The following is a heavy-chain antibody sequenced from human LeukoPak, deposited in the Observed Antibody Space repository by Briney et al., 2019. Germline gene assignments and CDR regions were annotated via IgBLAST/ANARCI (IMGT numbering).Heavy chain of an antibody. CDR2: INHSGST. Sequence: SETLSLTCAVYGGSFSGYYWSWIRQPPGKGLEWIGEINHSGSTNYNPSLKSRVTISVDTSKNQFSLKLSSVTAADTAVYYCARDEIWWPFDYWGQGTLVTVSS. V-gene: IGHV4-34*01. CDR1: GGSFSGYY. J-gene: IGHJ4*02. D-gene: IGHD5-12*01. CDR3: ARDEIWWPFDY.